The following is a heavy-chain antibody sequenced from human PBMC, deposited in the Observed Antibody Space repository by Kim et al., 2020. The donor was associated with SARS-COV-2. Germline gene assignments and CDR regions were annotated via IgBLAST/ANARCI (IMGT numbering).Heavy chain of an antibody. J-gene: IGHJ6*02. CDR1: GFTFSSYS. CDR2: ISSSSSTI. D-gene: IGHD2-2*01. CDR3: ARDQIVVVPAASVTYDYYYGMDV. V-gene: IGHV3-48*02. Sequence: GGSLRLSCAASGFTFSSYSMNWVRQAPGKGLEWVSYISSSSSTIYYADSVKGRFTISRDNAKNSLYLQMNSLRDEDTAVYYCARDQIVVVPAASVTYDYYYGMDVWGQGTTVTVSS.